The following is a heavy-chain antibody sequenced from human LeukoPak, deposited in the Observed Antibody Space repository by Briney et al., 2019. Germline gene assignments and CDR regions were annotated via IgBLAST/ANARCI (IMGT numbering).Heavy chain of an antibody. CDR2: IYYSGST. D-gene: IGHD1-26*01. V-gene: IGHV4-39*07. CDR1: GGSIISSSYY. J-gene: IGHJ4*02. Sequence: SETLSLACTVSGGSIISSSYYWGWIRQPPGKGLEWIGSIYYSGSTYYNPSLKSRVTISVDTSKNQFSLKLSSVTAADTAVYYCASVHSGQLVRLFDYWGQGTLVTVSS. CDR3: ASVHSGQLVRLFDY.